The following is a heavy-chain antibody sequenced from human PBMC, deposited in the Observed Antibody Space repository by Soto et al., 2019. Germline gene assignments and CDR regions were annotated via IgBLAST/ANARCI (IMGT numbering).Heavy chain of an antibody. D-gene: IGHD3-10*01. CDR2: ISAYNGNT. J-gene: IGHJ6*02. Sequence: QVQLVQSGAEVKKPGASVKVSCKASGYTFTSYGIIWVRQAPGQGLEWMGWISAYNGNTNYAQKLQGRVSMTTDTSTSTAYMELRSLRSDDTAVYYCARDLVLLWFGELFPPEYYYYYGMDVWGQGTTVTVSS. V-gene: IGHV1-18*01. CDR1: GYTFTSYG. CDR3: ARDLVLLWFGELFPPEYYYYYGMDV.